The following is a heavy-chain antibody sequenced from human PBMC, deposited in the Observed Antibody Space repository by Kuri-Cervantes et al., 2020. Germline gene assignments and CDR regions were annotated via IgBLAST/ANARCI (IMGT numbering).Heavy chain of an antibody. V-gene: IGHV3-23*01. CDR2: ISGSGTTT. D-gene: IGHD1-20*01. J-gene: IGHJ4*02. Sequence: GGSLRLSCAVSGFTLTAYGMSWARQVPGRGREWVSAISGSGTTTSSADSVKGRFTISRDNSQNPLYLQMNSLRAEDTAVYYCAKRGYNWTPPDYWGQGTLVTVSS. CDR1: GFTLTAYG. CDR3: AKRGYNWTPPDY.